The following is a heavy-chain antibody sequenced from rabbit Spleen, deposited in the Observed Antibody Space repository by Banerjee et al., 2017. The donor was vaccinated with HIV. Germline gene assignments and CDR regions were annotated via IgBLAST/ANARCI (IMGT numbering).Heavy chain of an antibody. CDR3: ARDDDDVDSLYYNL. CDR2: IYADRSGST. Sequence: QEQLEESGGGLVTPGGTLTLTCTASGFTISSSYYMCWVRQAPGKGLECIACIYADRSGSTYYANWAKGRFTISRTSSTTVTLEMTSLTAADTATYFCARDDDDVDSLYYNLWGPGTLVTVS. J-gene: IGHJ4*01. D-gene: IGHD8-1*01. CDR1: GFTISSSYY. V-gene: IGHV1S45*01.